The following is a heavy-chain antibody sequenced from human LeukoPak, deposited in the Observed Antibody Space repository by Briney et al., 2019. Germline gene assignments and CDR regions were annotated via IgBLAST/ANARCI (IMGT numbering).Heavy chain of an antibody. D-gene: IGHD6-19*01. V-gene: IGHV4-59*01. CDR1: GGSISSYY. J-gene: IGHJ3*02. Sequence: PSETLSLTCTVSGGSISSYYWSWIRPPPGKGLEWIGYIYYSGSTNYNPSLKSRVTISVDTSKNQFSLKLSSVTAADTAVYYCAREGGVAAIWQTNAFDIWGQGTMVTVSS. CDR2: IYYSGST. CDR3: AREGGVAAIWQTNAFDI.